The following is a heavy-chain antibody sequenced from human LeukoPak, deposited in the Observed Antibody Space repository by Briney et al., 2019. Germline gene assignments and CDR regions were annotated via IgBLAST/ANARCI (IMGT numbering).Heavy chain of an antibody. CDR2: MSSSGNTI. J-gene: IGHJ4*02. CDR3: ARDTYDSSATLDY. CDR1: GFTFSDYY. V-gene: IGHV3-11*04. Sequence: GGSLRLSCAASGFTFSDYYMSWIRQAPGKGLEWVSYMSSSGNTIYYADSVKGRFTISRDNAKNSLYLQMNSLRAEDTAVYYCARDTYDSSATLDYWGQGTLVTVSS. D-gene: IGHD3-22*01.